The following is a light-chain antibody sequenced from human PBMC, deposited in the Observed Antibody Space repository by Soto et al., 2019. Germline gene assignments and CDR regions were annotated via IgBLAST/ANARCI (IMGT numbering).Light chain of an antibody. J-gene: IGLJ1*01. V-gene: IGLV1-44*01. CDR2: DDK. CDR1: SSNIGTNP. Sequence: QSVLTQPPSASGTPGQRVTISCSGGSSNIGTNPVARYQQLPGTAPKLLINDDKHRPSGVPERFSGSRSGTSASLAISGLQSEDEADYFCGTCDASLSGYVFGTGTKLTVL. CDR3: GTCDASLSGYV.